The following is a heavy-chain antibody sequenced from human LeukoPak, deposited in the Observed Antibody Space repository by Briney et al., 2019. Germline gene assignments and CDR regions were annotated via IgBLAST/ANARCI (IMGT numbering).Heavy chain of an antibody. D-gene: IGHD5-18*01. J-gene: IGHJ4*02. Sequence: ASVKVSCKASGYTFTSYGISWVRQAPGQGLEWMGWISAYNGNTNYAQKLQGRVTMTTDTSTSTAYMELRSLRSDDTAVYYCARALDQPGLTWIQLWPYYFDYWGQGTLVTVSS. CDR2: ISAYNGNT. V-gene: IGHV1-18*01. CDR1: GYTFTSYG. CDR3: ARALDQPGLTWIQLWPYYFDY.